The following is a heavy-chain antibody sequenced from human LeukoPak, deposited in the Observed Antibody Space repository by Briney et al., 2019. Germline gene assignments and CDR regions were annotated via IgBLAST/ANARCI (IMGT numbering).Heavy chain of an antibody. CDR1: GGTFSSYA. CDR2: IIPIFGTA. Sequence: VASVKVSCKASGGTFSSYAISWVRQAPGQGLEWMGGIIPIFGTANYAQKFQGRVTITADESTSTAYMELSSLRSEDTAVYYCARVVGYDSSGYYHYYYYMDVWGKGTTVTVSS. V-gene: IGHV1-69*13. CDR3: ARVVGYDSSGYYHYYYYMDV. D-gene: IGHD3-22*01. J-gene: IGHJ6*03.